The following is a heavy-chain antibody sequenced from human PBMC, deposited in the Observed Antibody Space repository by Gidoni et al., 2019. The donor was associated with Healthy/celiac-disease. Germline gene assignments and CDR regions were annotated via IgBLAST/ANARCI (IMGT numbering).Heavy chain of an antibody. CDR3: AMVPGYYYDIPFDP. J-gene: IGHJ5*02. Sequence: EVQLVQSGAEVKKPGESLKISCKGSGYSFTSYWIGWVRQMPGKGLEWMGIIYPGDSDIRYSPSFQGQVTISAYHSIRTAYLHWSSLKASDTAIYYCAMVPGYYYDIPFDPWGQGTLVTVSS. D-gene: IGHD3-22*01. CDR2: IYPGDSDI. CDR1: GYSFTSYW. V-gene: IGHV5-51*03.